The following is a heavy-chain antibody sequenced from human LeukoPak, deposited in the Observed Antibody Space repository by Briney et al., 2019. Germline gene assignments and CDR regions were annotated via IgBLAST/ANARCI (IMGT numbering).Heavy chain of an antibody. CDR1: GFIFSNYN. Sequence: GLSLRLSCAASGFIFSNYNMNWVRQAPGKGLEWVSYITYSSSNINYADSVKGRFTISRDNAKNSLYLQMNSLRAEDTAVYYCARDEYDSSGYYYNYYYYGMDVWGQGTTVTVSS. CDR3: ARDEYDSSGYYYNYYYYGMDV. CDR2: ITYSSSNI. V-gene: IGHV3-21*05. D-gene: IGHD3-22*01. J-gene: IGHJ6*02.